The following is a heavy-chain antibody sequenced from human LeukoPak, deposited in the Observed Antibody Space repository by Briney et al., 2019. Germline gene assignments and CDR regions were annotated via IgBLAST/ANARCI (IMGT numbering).Heavy chain of an antibody. CDR1: GYIFTSYW. D-gene: IGHD2-15*01. V-gene: IGHV5-51*01. Sequence: GESLQISCKGSGYIFTSYWIGWVRQMPGKGLEWMGIIYPGDSDTRYSPSFQGQVTISADKSISTAYLQWSSLKASDTAMYYCARQEVVAADDYFDYWGQGTLVTVSS. J-gene: IGHJ4*02. CDR2: IYPGDSDT. CDR3: ARQEVVAADDYFDY.